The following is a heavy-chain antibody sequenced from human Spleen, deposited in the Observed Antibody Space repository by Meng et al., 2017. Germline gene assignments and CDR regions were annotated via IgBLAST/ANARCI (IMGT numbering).Heavy chain of an antibody. CDR3: ARDLGILYGSGSYYSY. J-gene: IGHJ4*02. D-gene: IGHD3-10*01. CDR1: GYSFIGYY. V-gene: IGHV1-2*02. Sequence: ASVKVSCKASGYSFIGYYLHWVRQAPGQGLEWMGWIDPNTGATNYAQKFQGRVTMTGDTSVSTAYMELNRLRSDDTAAYYCARDLGILYGSGSYYSYWGQGTLVTVSS. CDR2: IDPNTGAT.